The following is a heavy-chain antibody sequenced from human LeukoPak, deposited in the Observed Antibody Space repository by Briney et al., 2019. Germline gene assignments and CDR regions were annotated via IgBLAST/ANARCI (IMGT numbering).Heavy chain of an antibody. Sequence: GGSLRLSCAASGFTFSDHHMDWVRQAPGKGLEWIGRSKNKDYAYSTVYAASVKGRFTFSRDDPKNSLYLQMNSLTTEDTAVYYCTRVFYYGTRGYYPDFWGQGTLVTVSS. J-gene: IGHJ4*02. D-gene: IGHD3-22*01. CDR2: SKNKDYAYST. CDR3: TRVFYYGTRGYYPDF. V-gene: IGHV3-72*01. CDR1: GFTFSDHH.